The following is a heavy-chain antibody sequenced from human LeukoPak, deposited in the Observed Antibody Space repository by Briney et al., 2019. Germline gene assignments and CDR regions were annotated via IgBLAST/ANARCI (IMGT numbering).Heavy chain of an antibody. CDR2: IYHSGST. CDR3: ARVVGNRKPSGGSLSYYYYGMDV. CDR1: GGSISSGGYS. Sequence: SQTLSLTCAVSGGSISSGGYSWSWIRQPPGKGLEWIGYIYHSGSTNYNPSLKSRVTISVDTSKNQFSLKLSSVTAADTAVYYCARVVGNRKPSGGSLSYYYYGMDVWGQGTTVTVSS. D-gene: IGHD2-15*01. V-gene: IGHV4-30-2*01. J-gene: IGHJ6*02.